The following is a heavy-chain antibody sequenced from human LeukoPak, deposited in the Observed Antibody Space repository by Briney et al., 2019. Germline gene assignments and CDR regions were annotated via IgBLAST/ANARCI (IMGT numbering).Heavy chain of an antibody. D-gene: IGHD4-23*01. J-gene: IGHJ4*02. CDR1: GYTFTSYA. CDR2: INAGNGST. V-gene: IGHV1-3*01. CDR3: ATYDYGGNPGGYY. Sequence: ASVKVSCKASGYTFTSYAMHWVRQAPGQRLEWMGWINAGNGSTKYSQKFQGRVTITRDTSASTAYMELSSLRSEDTAAYYCATYDYGGNPGGYYWGQGTLVTVSS.